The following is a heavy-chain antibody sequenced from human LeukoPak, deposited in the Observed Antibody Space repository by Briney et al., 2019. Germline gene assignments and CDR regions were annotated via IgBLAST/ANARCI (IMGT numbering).Heavy chain of an antibody. D-gene: IGHD2-15*01. V-gene: IGHV3-48*01. Sequence: GGSLRLSCTASGFTFGDYAMSWFRQAPGKGLEWVSYISSSSSTIYYADSVKGRFTISRDNAKNSLYLQMNSLRAEDTAVYYCARDRVVAATPRSYYYYGMDVWGQGTTVTVSS. CDR2: ISSSSSTI. J-gene: IGHJ6*02. CDR1: GFTFGDYA. CDR3: ARDRVVAATPRSYYYYGMDV.